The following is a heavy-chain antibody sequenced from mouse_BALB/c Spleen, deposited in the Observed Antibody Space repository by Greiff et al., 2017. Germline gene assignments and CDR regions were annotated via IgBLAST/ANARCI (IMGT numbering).Heavy chain of an antibody. CDR3: KREGRSYYFDY. CDR1: GFTFSSYT. CDR2: ISSGGSYT. J-gene: IGHJ2*01. Sequence: EVKLMESGGGLVKPGGSLKLSCAASGFTFSSYTMSWVRQTPEKRLEWVATISSGGSYTYYPDSVKGRFTISRDNAKNTLYLQMSRLKSEDTAMYYRKREGRSYYFDYWGQGTTLTVSS. V-gene: IGHV5-6-4*01.